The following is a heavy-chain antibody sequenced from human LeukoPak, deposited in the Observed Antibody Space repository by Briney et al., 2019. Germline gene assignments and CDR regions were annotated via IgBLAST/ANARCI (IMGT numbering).Heavy chain of an antibody. J-gene: IGHJ3*02. CDR2: ISSSSSYI. CDR3: ARPRDGAFDI. Sequence: PGGSLRLSCAASGFTFSSYSMNWVRQAPGKGLEWVSSISSSSSYIYYADSVKGRFTISRDNAKNSLYLQMDSLRAEDTAVYYCARPRDGAFDIWGQGTMVTVSS. CDR1: GFTFSSYS. V-gene: IGHV3-21*01.